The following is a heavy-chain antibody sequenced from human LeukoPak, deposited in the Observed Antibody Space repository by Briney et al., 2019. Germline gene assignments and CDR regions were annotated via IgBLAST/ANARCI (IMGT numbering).Heavy chain of an antibody. CDR1: GFTFSSSS. CDR3: AKEGYYYDSSGYYRPHNFDY. D-gene: IGHD3-22*01. CDR2: ISSSGSSI. J-gene: IGHJ4*02. Sequence: PGGSLRLSCAASGFTFSSSSMNWVRQAPGKGLEWVSSISSSGSSIYYADSVKGRFTISRDNAKNSLYLQMNSLRAEDTAVYYCAKEGYYYDSSGYYRPHNFDYWGQGTLVTVSS. V-gene: IGHV3-21*01.